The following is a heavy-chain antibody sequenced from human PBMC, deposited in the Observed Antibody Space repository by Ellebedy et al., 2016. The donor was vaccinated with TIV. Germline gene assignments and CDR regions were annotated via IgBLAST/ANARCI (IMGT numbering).Heavy chain of an antibody. J-gene: IGHJ6*02. CDR1: GYTFTGYY. Sequence: AASVKVSCKASGYTFTGYYIHWVRQAPGQGLEWMGWINPNSGGPNYALKFQGWVSMTRDTSINTAYLELTRMTSNDTAIYYCARTSGGSGSYYTSTFGLDVWGQGTTVTVSS. V-gene: IGHV1-2*04. CDR2: INPNSGGP. CDR3: ARTSGGSGSYYTSTFGLDV. D-gene: IGHD3-10*01.